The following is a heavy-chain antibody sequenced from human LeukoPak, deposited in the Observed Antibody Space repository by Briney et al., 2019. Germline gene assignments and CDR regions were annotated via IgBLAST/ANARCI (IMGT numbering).Heavy chain of an antibody. J-gene: IGHJ6*02. CDR2: IYPGDSDT. Sequence: GESLKISCKGSGYIFTSYWIGWVRQMPGKGLEWMGIIYPGDSDTRYSPSFQGQVTISADKSISTAYLQWSSLKASDTAMYYCARLPYCSSTSCYGPYYYYGMDVWGQGTTVTVSS. D-gene: IGHD2-2*01. V-gene: IGHV5-51*01. CDR3: ARLPYCSSTSCYGPYYYYGMDV. CDR1: GYIFTSYW.